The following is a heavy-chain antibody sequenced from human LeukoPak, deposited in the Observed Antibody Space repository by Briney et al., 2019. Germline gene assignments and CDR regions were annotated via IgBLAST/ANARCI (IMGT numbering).Heavy chain of an antibody. V-gene: IGHV3-21*01. CDR2: ISSSSSYI. CDR1: GFTFSSYS. Sequence: GGSLRLSCAASGFTFSSYSMNWVRQAPGKGLEWVSSISSSSSYIYYADSVKGRFTISRDNAKNSLYLQMNSLRAEDTAVYYCASQSSLAVAGSRLDDYWGQGTLVTVSS. CDR3: ASQSSLAVAGSRLDDY. D-gene: IGHD6-19*01. J-gene: IGHJ4*02.